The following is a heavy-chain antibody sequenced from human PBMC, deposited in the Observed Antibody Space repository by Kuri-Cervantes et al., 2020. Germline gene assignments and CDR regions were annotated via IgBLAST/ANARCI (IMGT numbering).Heavy chain of an antibody. D-gene: IGHD5-18*01. V-gene: IGHV3-23*01. Sequence: GESLKISCAASGFTFNSYAMSWVRQAPGKGLEWVSTLSISGSNTYYADSVKGRFTISRDNSKNTLYLQMDSLRAEDTAVYYCARDHRYSYGLFDDAFDIWGQGTMVTVSS. CDR3: ARDHRYSYGLFDDAFDI. CDR2: LSISGSNT. CDR1: GFTFNSYA. J-gene: IGHJ3*02.